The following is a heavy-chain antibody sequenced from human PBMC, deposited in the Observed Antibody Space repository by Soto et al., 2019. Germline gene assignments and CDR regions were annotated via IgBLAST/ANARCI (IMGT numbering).Heavy chain of an antibody. D-gene: IGHD2-2*01. J-gene: IGHJ3*02. Sequence: GGSLRLSCAASGFTFSSYSMNWVRQAPGKGLEWVSYISSSSSTIYYADSVKGRFTISRDNAKNSLYLQMNSLRAGDTAVYYCARDRIVVVPAAIVLRDDAFDIWGQGTMVTVSS. V-gene: IGHV3-48*01. CDR3: ARDRIVVVPAAIVLRDDAFDI. CDR2: ISSSSSTI. CDR1: GFTFSSYS.